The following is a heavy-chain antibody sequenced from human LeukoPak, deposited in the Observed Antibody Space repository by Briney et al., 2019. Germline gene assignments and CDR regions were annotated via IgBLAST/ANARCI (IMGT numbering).Heavy chain of an antibody. CDR2: INPSGGST. V-gene: IGHV1-46*01. J-gene: IGHJ4*02. CDR3: ARDRTTGTTVLDY. Sequence: ASVKVSCKASGYTFTSYYVHWVRQAPGQGLEWMGIINPSGGSTSYAQKFQGRVTMTRDMSTSTVYMELSSLRSEDTAVYYCARDRTTGTTVLDYWGQGTLVTVSS. D-gene: IGHD1-1*01. CDR1: GYTFTSYY.